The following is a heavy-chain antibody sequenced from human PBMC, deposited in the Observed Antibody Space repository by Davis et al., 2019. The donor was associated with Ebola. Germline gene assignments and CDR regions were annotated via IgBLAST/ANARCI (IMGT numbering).Heavy chain of an antibody. CDR1: GFTFSSYS. CDR3: ARGWWGSYRSV. D-gene: IGHD3-16*02. J-gene: IGHJ6*02. V-gene: IGHV3-21*01. CDR2: ISSSSSYI. Sequence: GESLKISCAASGFTFSSYSMNWVRQAPGKGLEWVSSISSSSSYIYYADSVKGRFTISRDNAKNSLYLQMNSLRAEDTAVYYCARGWWGSYRSVWGQGTTVTVSS.